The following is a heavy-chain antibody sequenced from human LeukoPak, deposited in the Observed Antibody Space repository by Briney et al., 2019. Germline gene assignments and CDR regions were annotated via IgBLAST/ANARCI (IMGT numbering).Heavy chain of an antibody. CDR3: AKVTAVAGKGYYFDY. J-gene: IGHJ4*02. Sequence: GGSLRLSCAASGFTFSNYAMSWVRQAPEKGLEWGPEISGSGGSTYYADSVKGQFTISRDNSKNTLYLQMNSLRAEDTALYYCAKVTAVAGKGYYFDYWGQGTLVTVSS. V-gene: IGHV3-23*01. CDR1: GFTFSNYA. D-gene: IGHD6-19*01. CDR2: ISGSGGST.